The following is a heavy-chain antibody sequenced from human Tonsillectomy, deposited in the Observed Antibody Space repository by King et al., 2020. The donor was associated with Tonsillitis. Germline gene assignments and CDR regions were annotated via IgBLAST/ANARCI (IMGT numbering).Heavy chain of an antibody. Sequence: VQLVESGGGLIQPGGSLRLSCAASWFTVSSNFMSWVRQAPGKGLEWVSVIYSGGSTYFADSVKGRFTISRDNFKNTLFLQMNSLRAEDTAVYYCARVENFYYYMDVWGKGTTVTVSS. J-gene: IGHJ6*03. D-gene: IGHD2/OR15-2a*01. CDR2: IYSGGST. CDR1: WFTVSSNF. V-gene: IGHV3-53*01. CDR3: ARVENFYYYMDV.